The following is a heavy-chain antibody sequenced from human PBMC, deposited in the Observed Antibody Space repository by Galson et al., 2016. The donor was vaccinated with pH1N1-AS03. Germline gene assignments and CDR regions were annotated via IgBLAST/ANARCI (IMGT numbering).Heavy chain of an antibody. J-gene: IGHJ3*01. D-gene: IGHD3-22*01. CDR1: GFTFGDFE. CDR3: VRAEPYYYDRRKYFAFLL. CDR2: ISSSGDTT. V-gene: IGHV3-48*03. Sequence: SLRLSCAASGFTFGDFEMNWVRQAPGKGLEWVAYISSSGDTTYYADSVKGRFTISRDSVKDSLYLQMASLRVEDTALYYCVRAEPYYYDRRKYFAFLLWGQGTTAIVSS.